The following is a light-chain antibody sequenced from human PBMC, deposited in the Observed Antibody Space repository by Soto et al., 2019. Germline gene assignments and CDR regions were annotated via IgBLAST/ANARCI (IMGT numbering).Light chain of an antibody. CDR2: AAS. Sequence: DIQMTQSPSSLSASVGDRVTITCRASQGISTYLNWYHQKPGKAPKLLISAASTLQRGVPSRFSGSGSGTDFTLTISRLQPEDSGTYYCQQGFSTPITFGQGTRLEIK. CDR1: QGISTY. CDR3: QQGFSTPIT. V-gene: IGKV1-39*01. J-gene: IGKJ5*01.